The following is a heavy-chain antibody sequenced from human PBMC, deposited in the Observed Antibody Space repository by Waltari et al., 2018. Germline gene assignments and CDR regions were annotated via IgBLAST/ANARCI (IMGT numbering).Heavy chain of an antibody. D-gene: IGHD2-15*01. CDR2: ISWNSGSI. CDR3: AKGRGPIEA. Sequence: EVQLVESWGGLVQPGRSLRLSCAASGFTFDDYAMHWVRQAPGKGLEWVSGISWNSGSIGYADSVKGRVTISRDNAKNSLYLQMNSLRAEDTALYYCAKGRGPIEAWGQGTLVTVSS. CDR1: GFTFDDYA. V-gene: IGHV3-9*01. J-gene: IGHJ4*02.